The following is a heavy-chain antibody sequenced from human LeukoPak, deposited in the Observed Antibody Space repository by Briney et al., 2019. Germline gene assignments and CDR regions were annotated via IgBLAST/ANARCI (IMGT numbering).Heavy chain of an antibody. V-gene: IGHV4-38-2*01. J-gene: IGHJ3*02. CDR2: ICYSGST. CDR1: GFTFSDYY. Sequence: LRLSCAASGFTFSDYYMTWIRQAPGKGLEWIGSICYSGSTYYNPSLKSRVTISVDTSKNQFSLKLSSVTAADTAVYYCARADIVVVPAAKSAGGSNAFDIWGQGTMVTVSS. D-gene: IGHD2-2*01. CDR3: ARADIVVVPAAKSAGGSNAFDI.